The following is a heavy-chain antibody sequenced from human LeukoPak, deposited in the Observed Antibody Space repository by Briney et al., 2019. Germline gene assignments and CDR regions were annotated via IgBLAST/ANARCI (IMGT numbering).Heavy chain of an antibody. CDR2: IYYSGST. CDR3: ASRPLYYDFWSGYYPLPYMDV. V-gene: IGHV4-59*12. CDR1: GGSISSYY. D-gene: IGHD3-3*01. J-gene: IGHJ6*03. Sequence: SETLSLTCTVSGGSISSYYWSWIRQPPGKGLEWIGYIYYSGSTNYNPSLKSRVTISVDTSKNQFSLKLSSVTAADTAVYYCASRPLYYDFWSGYYPLPYMDVWGKGTTVTVSS.